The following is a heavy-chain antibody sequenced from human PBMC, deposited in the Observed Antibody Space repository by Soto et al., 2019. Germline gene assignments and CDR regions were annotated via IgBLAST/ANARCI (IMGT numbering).Heavy chain of an antibody. CDR1: GFSFRSYG. Sequence: GGSLTLSCAASGFSFRSYGMHWVRQAPGKGLEWVAVVWNDGSNKYYADSVKGRFTISRDNSKNTPYLQMNSLRAEDTAIYYCARDLDLYGDSCFDYWGQGTLVTVSS. CDR3: ARDLDLYGDSCFDY. D-gene: IGHD4-17*01. V-gene: IGHV3-33*01. CDR2: VWNDGSNK. J-gene: IGHJ4*02.